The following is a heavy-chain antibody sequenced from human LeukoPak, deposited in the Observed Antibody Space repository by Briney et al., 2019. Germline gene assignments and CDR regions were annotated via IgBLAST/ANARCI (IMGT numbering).Heavy chain of an antibody. D-gene: IGHD3-3*01. V-gene: IGHV5-51*01. Sequence: GESLKISCKGSGYSFTSHWIGWVRQMPGKGLEWMGIIYPGDSDTRYSPSFQGQVTISADKSISTAYLQWSSLKASDTAMYYCARQGITIFGVVSPYYFDYWGQGTLVTVSS. CDR3: ARQGITIFGVVSPYYFDY. J-gene: IGHJ4*02. CDR2: IYPGDSDT. CDR1: GYSFTSHW.